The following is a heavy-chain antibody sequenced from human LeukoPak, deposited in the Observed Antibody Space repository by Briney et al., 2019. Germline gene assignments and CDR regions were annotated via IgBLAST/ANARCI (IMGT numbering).Heavy chain of an antibody. D-gene: IGHD5-24*01. V-gene: IGHV3-9*01. CDR3: AKGLSSRWLQPFDY. CDR1: GFTFDDYA. CDR2: ISWNSGSI. Sequence: PGRSLRLSCAASGFTFDDYAMHWVRQAPGKGLEWASGISWNSGSIGYADSVKGRFTISRDNAKNSLYLQMNSLRAEDTALYYCAKGLSSRWLQPFDYWGQGTLVTVSS. J-gene: IGHJ4*02.